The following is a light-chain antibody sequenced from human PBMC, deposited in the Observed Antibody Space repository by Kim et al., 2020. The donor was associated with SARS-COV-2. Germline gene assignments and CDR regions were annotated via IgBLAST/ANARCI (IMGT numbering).Light chain of an antibody. V-gene: IGLV2-23*02. CDR1: SNDVGSYNL. Sequence: QSALTQPASVSGSPGQSITISCTGSSNDVGSYNLVSWYQQYPGKAPKLMIYEVTKRPSGVSNRFSGSKSGSTASLTISGLQAEDEAEYYCCSYAGTSTHVLFGGGTQLTVL. CDR2: EVT. CDR3: CSYAGTSTHVL. J-gene: IGLJ2*01.